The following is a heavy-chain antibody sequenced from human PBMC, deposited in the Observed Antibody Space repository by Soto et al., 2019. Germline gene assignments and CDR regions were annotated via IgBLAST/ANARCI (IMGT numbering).Heavy chain of an antibody. D-gene: IGHD6-6*01. CDR2: IIPIFGTA. J-gene: IGHJ6*02. CDR1: GGTFSSYG. V-gene: IGHV1-69*05. Sequence: QVQLVQSGAEVKKPGSSVKVSCKASGGTFSSYGISWVRQAPGQGLEWMGGIIPIFGTANYAQKFQGRVNXTXXXTXXTAYMELSSLRSEDTAVYYCARARSSSAYYSGMDVWAQGTTVTVSS. CDR3: ARARSSSAYYSGMDV.